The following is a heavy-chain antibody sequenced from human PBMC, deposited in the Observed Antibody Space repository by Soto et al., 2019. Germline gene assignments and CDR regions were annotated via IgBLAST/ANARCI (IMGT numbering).Heavy chain of an antibody. CDR2: IYYSGST. CDR1: GGSISSGGYY. D-gene: IGHD1-26*01. CDR3: ARQDPGGVDY. Sequence: PSETLSLTCTVSGGSISSGGYYWSWIRQHPGKGLEWIGYIYYSGSTYYNPSLKSRVTISVDTSKNQFSLKLSSVTAADTAVYYCARQDPGGVDYWGQGTLVTVSS. J-gene: IGHJ4*02. V-gene: IGHV4-31*03.